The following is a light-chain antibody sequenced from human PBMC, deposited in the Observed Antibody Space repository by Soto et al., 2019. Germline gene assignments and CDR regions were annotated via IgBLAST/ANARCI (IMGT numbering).Light chain of an antibody. CDR2: QNN. Sequence: SYDLTQPPSVSVSPGQTASITCSGDKLGDKYACWYQQKPGQSPVLVIYQNNKRPSGIPERFSGSNSGNTATLTISGTQAMDEADYYCQAWASSTGVFGTGTKVTVL. J-gene: IGLJ1*01. CDR3: QAWASSTGV. CDR1: KLGDKY. V-gene: IGLV3-1*01.